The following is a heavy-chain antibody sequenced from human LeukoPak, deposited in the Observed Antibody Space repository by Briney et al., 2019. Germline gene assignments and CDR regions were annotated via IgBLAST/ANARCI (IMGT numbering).Heavy chain of an antibody. V-gene: IGHV3-74*01. J-gene: IGHJ4*02. CDR1: GLSFSFYW. CDR3: TPCRCTYSHFDY. Sequence: GGSLRLSCEASGLSFSFYWMHWVRQAPGKGLVWVSRINSDGSSATYADSVKGRFTISRDNAKNTLYLQMNSLRAEDTAIYYGTPCRCTYSHFDYWGQGTLVTVSS. CDR2: INSDGSSA. D-gene: IGHD2-21*01.